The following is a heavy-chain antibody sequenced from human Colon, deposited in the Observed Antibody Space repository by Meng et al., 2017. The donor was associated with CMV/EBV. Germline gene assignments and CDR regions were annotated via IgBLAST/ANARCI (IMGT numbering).Heavy chain of an antibody. CDR1: GFTFSYYS. CDR2: ISSSSSTI. V-gene: IGHV3-48*04. CDR3: AILAKPSFGY. J-gene: IGHJ4*02. D-gene: IGHD3-3*02. Sequence: GESLKISCAASGFTFSYYSMNWVRQAPGKGLEWVSYISSSSSTIYYADSVKGRFTISRDNAKNSLYLQMNSLRAEDTAVYYCAILAKPSFGYWGQGTLVTVSS.